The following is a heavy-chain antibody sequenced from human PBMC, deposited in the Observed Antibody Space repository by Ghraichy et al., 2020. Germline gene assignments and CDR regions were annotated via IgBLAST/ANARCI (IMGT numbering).Heavy chain of an antibody. CDR1: GGSISSGGYS. CDR2: IYHSGST. D-gene: IGHD3-9*01. V-gene: IGHV4-30-2*01. Sequence: SETLSLTCAVSGGSISSGGYSWSWIRQPPGKGLEWIGYIYHSGSTYYNPSLKSRVTISVDRSKNQFSLELSSVTAADTAVYYCARVHLLRYFDYYMDVWGKGTTVTVSS. J-gene: IGHJ6*03. CDR3: ARVHLLRYFDYYMDV.